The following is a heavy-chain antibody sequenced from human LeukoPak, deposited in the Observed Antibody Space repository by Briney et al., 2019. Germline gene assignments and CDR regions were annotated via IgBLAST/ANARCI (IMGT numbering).Heavy chain of an antibody. CDR1: GGSISSGGYY. D-gene: IGHD2-2*01. J-gene: IGHJ5*02. Sequence: SQTLSLTCTVSGGSISSGGYYWSWIRQPAGKGLEWIGRIYTSGSTNYNPSLKSRVTMSVDTSKNQFSLKLSSVTAADTAVYYCARDLRGHSTSPGPTWFDPWGQGTLVIVSS. CDR3: ARDLRGHSTSPGPTWFDP. CDR2: IYTSGST. V-gene: IGHV4-61*02.